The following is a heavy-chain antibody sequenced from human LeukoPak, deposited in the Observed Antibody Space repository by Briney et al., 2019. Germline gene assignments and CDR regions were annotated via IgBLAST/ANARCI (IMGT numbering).Heavy chain of an antibody. J-gene: IGHJ4*02. CDR3: ARESPTYSSGWYKDF. D-gene: IGHD6-19*01. V-gene: IGHV4-4*07. CDR1: GGSISYYH. Sequence: SETLSLTCTVSGGSISYYHWSWIRQPAGGGLEWIGRIYISGSTNYNPSLKSRVTISIDKSNNQFFLKLNSVTAADTAVYYCARESPTYSSGWYKDFWGQGTLVTVSS. CDR2: IYISGST.